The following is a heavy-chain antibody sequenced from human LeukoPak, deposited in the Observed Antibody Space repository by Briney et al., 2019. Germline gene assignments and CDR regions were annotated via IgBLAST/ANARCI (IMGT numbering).Heavy chain of an antibody. CDR1: GFTVSSHY. V-gene: IGHV4-59*02. D-gene: IGHD6-13*01. CDR2: IYHSGST. Sequence: GSLRLSCAASGFTVSSHYMSWIRQPPGKGLEWIGYIYHSGSTYYNPSLKSRVTISVDTSKNQFSLKLSSVTAADTAVYYCARVRQEAAAGNFDYWGQGTLVTVSS. CDR3: ARVRQEAAAGNFDY. J-gene: IGHJ4*02.